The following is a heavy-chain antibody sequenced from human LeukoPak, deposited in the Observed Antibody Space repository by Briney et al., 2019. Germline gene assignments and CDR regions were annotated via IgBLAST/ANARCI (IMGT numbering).Heavy chain of an antibody. Sequence: SETLSLTCTVSGGSISSYYWSWIRQPAGKGLEWIGRIYTSGSTNYNPSLKSRATMSVDTSKNQFSLKLSSVTAADTAVYYCAREYYDYVWGSYRWNYYYYYMDVWGKGTTVTVSS. J-gene: IGHJ6*03. D-gene: IGHD3-16*02. CDR3: AREYYDYVWGSYRWNYYYYYMDV. CDR1: GGSISSYY. V-gene: IGHV4-4*07. CDR2: IYTSGST.